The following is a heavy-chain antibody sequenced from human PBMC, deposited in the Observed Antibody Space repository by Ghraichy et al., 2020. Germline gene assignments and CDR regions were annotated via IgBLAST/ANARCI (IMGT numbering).Heavy chain of an antibody. Sequence: SETLSLTCTVSNASVSSGNYYWSWIRQHPGKGLEYLGYVYHSGSTHYNPSLKSRLTISVDTSKNQFSLKLSTITAADSAVYYCARGITILSRVRFDPWGQGILVTVSS. CDR3: ARGITILSRVRFDP. D-gene: IGHD3-3*01. V-gene: IGHV4-31*03. CDR2: VYHSGST. J-gene: IGHJ5*02. CDR1: NASVSSGNYY.